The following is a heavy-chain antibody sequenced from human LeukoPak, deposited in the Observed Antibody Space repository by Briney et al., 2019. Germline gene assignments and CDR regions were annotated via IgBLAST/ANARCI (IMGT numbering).Heavy chain of an antibody. D-gene: IGHD1-14*01. CDR3: ARQPPQYYGMDV. CDR2: IYTSGST. V-gene: IGHV4-4*07. J-gene: IGHJ6*02. CDR1: GGSFSNYY. Sequence: SETLSLTCTVSGGSFSNYYWSWIRRPAGKGLEWIGRIYTSGSTNYNPSVKSRVTMSVDTSNNQFSLKLTSVTAADTAVYYCARQPPQYYGMDVWGQGTTVTVSS.